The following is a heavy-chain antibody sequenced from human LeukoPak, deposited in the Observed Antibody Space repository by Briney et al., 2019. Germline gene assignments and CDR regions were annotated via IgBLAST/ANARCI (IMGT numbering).Heavy chain of an antibody. CDR2: IYYSGNP. V-gene: IGHV4-39*01. Sequence: SETLSLTCTVSGGSITTNSYYWAWIRQPPGKGLEWIGSIYYSGNPFYNASLKSRVSIFVDTSNNQFSLEVDSVTAADTAVYYCASQFDDYHQNNEYYTGFIDFWGQGTLVTVSS. D-gene: IGHD3-10*01. CDR1: GGSITTNSYY. J-gene: IGHJ4*02. CDR3: ASQFDDYHQNNEYYTGFIDF.